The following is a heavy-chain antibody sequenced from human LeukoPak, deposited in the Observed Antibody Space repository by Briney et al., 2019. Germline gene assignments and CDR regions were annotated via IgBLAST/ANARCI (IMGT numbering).Heavy chain of an antibody. CDR2: INPNSGGT. J-gene: IGHJ4*02. V-gene: IGHV1-2*02. D-gene: IGHD6-19*01. CDR3: TRDAGAAVAGGESDY. CDR1: GYTFTGYY. Sequence: ASVKVPCKASGYTFTGYYMHWVRQAPGQGLEWMGWINPNSGGTNYAQKFQGRVTMTRDTSISTAYMELSRLRSDDTAVYYCTRDAGAAVAGGESDYWGQGTLVTVSS.